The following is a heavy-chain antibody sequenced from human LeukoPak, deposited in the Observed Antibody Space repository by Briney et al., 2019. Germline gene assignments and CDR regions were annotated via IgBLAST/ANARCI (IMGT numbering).Heavy chain of an antibody. D-gene: IGHD2-15*01. J-gene: IGHJ5*02. V-gene: IGHV1-24*01. CDR3: ATDPRYCSGGSCYT. CDR1: GYTLTELS. Sequence: GASVTVSCKVSGYTLTELSMHWVRQAPGKGLEWMGGFDPEDGETIYAQKFQGRVTMTEDTSTDTAYMELSSLRSEDTAVYYCATDPRYCSGGSCYTWGQGTLVTVSS. CDR2: FDPEDGET.